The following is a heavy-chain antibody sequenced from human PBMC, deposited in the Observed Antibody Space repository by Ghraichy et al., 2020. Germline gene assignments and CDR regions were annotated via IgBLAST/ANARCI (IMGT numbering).Heavy chain of an antibody. Sequence: SETLSLTCAVYGGSFSGYYWSWIRQPPGKGLEWIGEINHSGSTNYNPSLKSRVTISVDTSKNQFSLKLSSVTAADTAVYYCAISNRYCSSTSCSGRIFDYWGQGTLVTVSS. V-gene: IGHV4-34*01. D-gene: IGHD2-2*01. CDR1: GGSFSGYY. CDR3: AISNRYCSSTSCSGRIFDY. CDR2: INHSGST. J-gene: IGHJ4*02.